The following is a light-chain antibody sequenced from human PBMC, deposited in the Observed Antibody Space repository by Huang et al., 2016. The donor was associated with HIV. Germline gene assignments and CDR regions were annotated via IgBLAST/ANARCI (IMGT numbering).Light chain of an antibody. V-gene: IGKV1-39*01. J-gene: IGKJ1*01. Sequence: DIQMTQSPSSLSASVGDRVTITCRACQSVRTYLNWDQQKPGNAPKVLIFAASSLQSGVPSRVSGRGSGTNFTLTINSLQPEDCATYYCQQSFSTPWTFGQGTKVEVK. CDR1: QSVRTY. CDR3: QQSFSTPWT. CDR2: AAS.